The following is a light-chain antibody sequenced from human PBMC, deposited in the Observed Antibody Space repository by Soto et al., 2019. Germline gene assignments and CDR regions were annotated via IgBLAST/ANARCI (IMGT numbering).Light chain of an antibody. V-gene: IGKV3-20*01. CDR1: QSVSSNY. Sequence: PGERATLSCMTSQSVSSNYLAWYQQKPGQAPRLLIYGASSRATGIPDRFSGSGSGTDFTLTISRLEPEDFAVYHCQQYGTSWWTFGQGTKVEIK. CDR2: GAS. J-gene: IGKJ1*01. CDR3: QQYGTSWWT.